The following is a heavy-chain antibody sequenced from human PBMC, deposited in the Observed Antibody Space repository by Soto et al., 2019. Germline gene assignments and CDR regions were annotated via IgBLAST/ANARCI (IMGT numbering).Heavy chain of an antibody. V-gene: IGHV3-15*01. D-gene: IGHD3-22*01. J-gene: IGHJ4*02. CDR3: TTFPKYYDSSGYSTPFDY. CDR1: GFTFSNAW. CDR2: IKSKTDGGTT. Sequence: GGSLRLSCAASGFTFSNAWMSWVRQAPGKGLEWVGRIKSKTDGGTTDYAAPVKGRFTISRDDSKNTLYLQMNSLKTEDTAVYYCTTFPKYYDSSGYSTPFDYWGQGTLVTVSS.